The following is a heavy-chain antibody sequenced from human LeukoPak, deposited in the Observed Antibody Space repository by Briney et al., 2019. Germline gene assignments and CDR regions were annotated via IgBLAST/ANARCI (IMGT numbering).Heavy chain of an antibody. CDR3: ARDLAPSGSYPDY. D-gene: IGHD1-26*01. J-gene: IGHJ4*02. CDR1: GGTFSSYA. Sequence: SVKVSCKASGGTFSSYAISWVRQTPGQGLEWMGRIIPIFGTANYAQKCQGRVTITTDESTSTAYMELSSLRSEDTAVYYCARDLAPSGSYPDYWGQGTLVTVSS. V-gene: IGHV1-69*05. CDR2: IIPIFGTA.